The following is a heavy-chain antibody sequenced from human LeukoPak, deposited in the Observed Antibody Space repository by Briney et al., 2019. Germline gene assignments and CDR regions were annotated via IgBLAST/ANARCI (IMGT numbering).Heavy chain of an antibody. Sequence: SETLSLTCTVSGYSISSGYYWGWIRQPPGKGLEWIGSTYHSGSTYYNPSLKSRVTISVDTSKNQFSLKLSSVTAADTAVYYCARWPYGSGSSYHYYYYGMDVWGQGTTVTVSS. V-gene: IGHV4-38-2*02. CDR1: GYSISSGYY. CDR2: TYHSGST. D-gene: IGHD3-10*01. CDR3: ARWPYGSGSSYHYYYYGMDV. J-gene: IGHJ6*02.